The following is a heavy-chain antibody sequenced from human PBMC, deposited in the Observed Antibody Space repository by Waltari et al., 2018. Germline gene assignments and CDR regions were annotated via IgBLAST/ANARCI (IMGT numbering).Heavy chain of an antibody. D-gene: IGHD7-27*01. J-gene: IGHJ3*02. V-gene: IGHV3-53*01. CDR3: ATWTGGSLGAFDN. CDR2: IYSGGDT. CDR1: VFTVGNNY. Sequence: EVQLVESGGGLIQPGGSLRLSCEVSVFTVGNNYIGWVRQAPGKGVEWVSVIYSGGDTYDAEAVRSRCTISRDNSKNTLCLQMNSLRVEDTALYYCATWTGGSLGAFDNWGQGTMVTVSS.